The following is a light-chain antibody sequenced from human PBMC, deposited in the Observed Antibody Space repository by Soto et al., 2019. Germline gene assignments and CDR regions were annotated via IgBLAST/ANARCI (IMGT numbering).Light chain of an antibody. Sequence: DIQMTQSPSSLSAFIGDRVTITCRTSHNISSHLNWYHQKPGKAPNLLIYAASSLQSGVPSGFXXXXXXXXXXXXITSLQPDDFATYYCQQSFSIPYTFGQGTKLQIK. CDR2: AAS. CDR1: HNISSH. J-gene: IGKJ2*01. V-gene: IGKV1-39*01. CDR3: QQSFSIPYT.